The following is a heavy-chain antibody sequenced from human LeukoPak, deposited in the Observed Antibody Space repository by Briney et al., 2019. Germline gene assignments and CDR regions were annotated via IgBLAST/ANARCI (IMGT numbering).Heavy chain of an antibody. CDR2: ISAYNGNT. J-gene: IGHJ3*02. Sequence: ASVKVSCKASGYTFTSYGISWVRQAPGQGLEWMGWISAYNGNTNYAQKFQGRVTMTRDTSISTAYMELSRLRSDDTAVYYCAIGRDAFDIWGQGTMVTVSS. CDR1: GYTFTSYG. V-gene: IGHV1-18*01. CDR3: AIGRDAFDI. D-gene: IGHD3-10*01.